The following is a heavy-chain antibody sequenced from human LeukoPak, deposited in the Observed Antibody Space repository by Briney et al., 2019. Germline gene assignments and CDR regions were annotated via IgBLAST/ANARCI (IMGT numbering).Heavy chain of an antibody. Sequence: GGSLRLSCAASGFTFSDYYMSWIRQAPGKGLEWVSYISSSGSTIYYADSVKGRFTISRDNSKNTLYLQMNSLRAEDTAVYYCAKDLSRPGLDDYYYMDVWGKGTTVTVSS. CDR2: ISSSGSTI. CDR1: GFTFSDYY. V-gene: IGHV3-11*04. D-gene: IGHD1-1*01. CDR3: AKDLSRPGLDDYYYMDV. J-gene: IGHJ6*03.